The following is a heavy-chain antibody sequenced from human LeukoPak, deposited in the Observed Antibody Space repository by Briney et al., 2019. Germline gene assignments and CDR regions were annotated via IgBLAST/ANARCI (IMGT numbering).Heavy chain of an antibody. J-gene: IGHJ4*02. Sequence: VKGRFTISRDNAKNSLYLQMNSLRAEDTAVYYCAEDLRAVTYSSGWPPDYWGQGTLVTVSS. V-gene: IGHV3-11*06. CDR3: AEDLRAVTYSSGWPPDY. D-gene: IGHD6-19*01.